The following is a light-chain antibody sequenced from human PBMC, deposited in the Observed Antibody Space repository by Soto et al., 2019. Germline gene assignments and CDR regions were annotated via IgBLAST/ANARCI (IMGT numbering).Light chain of an antibody. V-gene: IGKV3D-20*01. CDR2: DAS. J-gene: IGKJ2*01. CDR3: QQYGSSPYT. Sequence: EIVLTQSPATLSLSPGERATLSCVASQSVSSSYLAWYQQKPCLAPRLLIYDASSRATGIPDRFSGSGSGTHVTLINSRLEPEDFAVYYCQQYGSSPYTFGQGTKLEIK. CDR1: QSVSSSY.